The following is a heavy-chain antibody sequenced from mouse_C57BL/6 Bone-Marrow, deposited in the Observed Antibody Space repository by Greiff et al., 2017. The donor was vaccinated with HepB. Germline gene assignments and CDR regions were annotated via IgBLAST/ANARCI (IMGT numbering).Heavy chain of an antibody. CDR1: GFSLTSYG. V-gene: IGHV2-2*01. CDR3: ARNSNGDWFAY. CDR2: IWSGGST. Sequence: QVQLKESGPGLVQPSQSLSITCTVSGFSLTSYGVHWVRQSPGKGLEWLGVIWSGGSTDYNAAFISRLSISKDNSKSQVFFKMISLQADDTAIYYCARNSNGDWFAYWGQGTLVTVSA. J-gene: IGHJ3*01.